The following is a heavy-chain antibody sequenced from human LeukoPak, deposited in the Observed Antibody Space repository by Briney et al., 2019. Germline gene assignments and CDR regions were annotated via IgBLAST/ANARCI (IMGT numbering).Heavy chain of an antibody. CDR1: GFTFSNYW. Sequence: GGSLRLSCAASGFTFSNYWMHWVRQAPGKGLVWMANIKQDGSEKYYVDSVKGRFTISRDNAKNSLYLQMNSLRAEDTAVYYCVRDRYDVLTGYNDAFDLWGHGTLVAVSS. J-gene: IGHJ3*01. V-gene: IGHV3-7*01. CDR3: VRDRYDVLTGYNDAFDL. CDR2: IKQDGSEK. D-gene: IGHD3-9*01.